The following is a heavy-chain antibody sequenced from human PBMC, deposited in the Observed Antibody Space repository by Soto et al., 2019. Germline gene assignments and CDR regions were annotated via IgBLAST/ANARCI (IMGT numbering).Heavy chain of an antibody. J-gene: IGHJ4*02. D-gene: IGHD4-17*01. CDR1: GFTVSSNY. Sequence: EAQLLESGGGLVQPGRSLRLSCAASGFTVSSNYMSWFRQAPGKGLEWVSVIYSDGRTYYADSVKGRFTISRDSSKNTLYLQMNSLRAEDTAVYYCARDRYGGDYVTDYWGQGTLVTVSS. CDR3: ARDRYGGDYVTDY. CDR2: IYSDGRT. V-gene: IGHV3-66*01.